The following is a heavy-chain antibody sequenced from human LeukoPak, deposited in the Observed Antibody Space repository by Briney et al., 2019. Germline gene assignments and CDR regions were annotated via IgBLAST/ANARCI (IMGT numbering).Heavy chain of an antibody. CDR2: IYYSGST. Sequence: PSETLSLTCTVSGGSISSYYWSWIRQPPGKGLEWIGYIYYSGSTNYNPSLKSRVTISVDTSKNQFSLKLSSVTAADTAVYYCAREGRFLEWLLTSRYFDYWGQGTLVTVSS. CDR1: GGSISSYY. D-gene: IGHD3-3*01. CDR3: AREGRFLEWLLTSRYFDY. V-gene: IGHV4-59*12. J-gene: IGHJ4*02.